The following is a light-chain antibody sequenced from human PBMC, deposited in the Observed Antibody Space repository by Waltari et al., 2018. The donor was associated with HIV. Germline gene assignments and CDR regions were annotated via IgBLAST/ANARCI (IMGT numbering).Light chain of an antibody. CDR3: CSYAGTYTLVL. CDR1: SRDVGGYDY. J-gene: IGLJ2*01. CDR2: DVN. V-gene: IGLV2-11*01. Sequence: QSALTQPRSVSGSPGQSVPIPSTGTSRDVGGYDYVSLYQQRPGKAPKLMIYDVNKRSSGVPHRFSGSKSGNTASLTISGLQAEDEADYYCCSYAGTYTLVLFGGGTKLTVL.